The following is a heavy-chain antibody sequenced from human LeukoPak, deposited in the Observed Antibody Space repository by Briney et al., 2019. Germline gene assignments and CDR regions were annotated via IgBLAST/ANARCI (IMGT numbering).Heavy chain of an antibody. J-gene: IGHJ4*02. V-gene: IGHV4-59*12. Sequence: PSETLSLSCTVSGDSISSYYWSWIRQPPGKGLEWIGYSFYGGITDYNPSLKSRVTISIDTSKNQFSLKLSSVTAADTAVYYCARDKHDSSGYFYYFDYWGQGTLVTVSS. D-gene: IGHD3-22*01. CDR3: ARDKHDSSGYFYYFDY. CDR2: SFYGGIT. CDR1: GDSISSYY.